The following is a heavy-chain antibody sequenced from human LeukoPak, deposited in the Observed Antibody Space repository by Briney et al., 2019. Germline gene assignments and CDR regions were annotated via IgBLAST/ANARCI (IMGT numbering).Heavy chain of an antibody. D-gene: IGHD3-22*01. Sequence: ASVKVSCKASGYTFTSYAMHWVRQAPGQRLEWMGWINAGNGNTEYSQKFQGRVTITRDTSASTAYMELSGLRSEDTAVYYCARQYYDSSGYYEWGQGTLVTVSS. CDR2: INAGNGNT. J-gene: IGHJ4*02. V-gene: IGHV1-3*01. CDR1: GYTFTSYA. CDR3: ARQYYDSSGYYE.